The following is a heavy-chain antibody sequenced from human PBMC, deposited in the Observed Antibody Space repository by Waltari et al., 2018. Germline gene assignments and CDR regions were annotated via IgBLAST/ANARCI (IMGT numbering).Heavy chain of an antibody. J-gene: IGHJ4*02. Sequence: QVQLQESGPGLVKLSETLSLTCAVSGYSISSGYYWGWIRQPPGKGLEWIGSIYHSGSTYYNPTLKSRVTISVDTSKNQFSLKLSSVTAADTAVYYCARHLAAAGTVDYWGQGTLVTVSS. V-gene: IGHV4-38-2*01. CDR2: IYHSGST. CDR3: ARHLAAAGTVDY. D-gene: IGHD6-13*01. CDR1: GYSISSGYY.